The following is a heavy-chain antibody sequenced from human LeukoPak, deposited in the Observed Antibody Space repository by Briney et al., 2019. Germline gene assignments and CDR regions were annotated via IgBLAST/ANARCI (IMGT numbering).Heavy chain of an antibody. CDR3: ARDTVTSFDY. CDR1: GFTVSSNY. CDR2: IKQDGSEK. V-gene: IGHV3-7*01. Sequence: PGGSLGLSCAASGFTVSSNYMSWVRQAPGKGLEWVANIKQDGSEKYYVDSVKGRFTISRDNAKSSLYLQMNSLRAEDTAVYYCARDTVTSFDYWGQGTLVTVSS. J-gene: IGHJ4*02. D-gene: IGHD4-17*01.